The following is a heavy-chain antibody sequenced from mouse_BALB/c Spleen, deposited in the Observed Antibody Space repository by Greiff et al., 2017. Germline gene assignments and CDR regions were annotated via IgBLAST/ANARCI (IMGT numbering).Heavy chain of an antibody. CDR3: ARKGMTPYYFDY. Sequence: EVKLVESGGGLVKPGGSLKLSCAASGFTFSSYAMSWVRQTPEKRLEWVASISSGGSTYYPDSVKGRFTISRDNARNILYLQMSSLRSEDTAMYYCARKGMTPYYFDYWGQGTTHTVSS. CDR1: GFTFSSYA. V-gene: IGHV5-6-5*01. J-gene: IGHJ2*01. CDR2: ISSGGST.